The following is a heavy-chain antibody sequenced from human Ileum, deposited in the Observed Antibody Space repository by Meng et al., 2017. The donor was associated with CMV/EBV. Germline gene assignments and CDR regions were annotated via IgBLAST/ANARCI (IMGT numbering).Heavy chain of an antibody. V-gene: IGHV3-11*04. CDR3: AREGLVVVPAATYFDY. D-gene: IGHD2-2*01. Sequence: GESLKISCAASGFTFSDYYMSWIRQAPGKGLEWVSYISSSGSTIYYADSVKGRFTISRDNAKNSLYLPMNSLRAEDTAVYYCAREGLVVVPAATYFDYWGQGTLVTVSS. CDR2: ISSSGSTI. CDR1: GFTFSDYY. J-gene: IGHJ4*02.